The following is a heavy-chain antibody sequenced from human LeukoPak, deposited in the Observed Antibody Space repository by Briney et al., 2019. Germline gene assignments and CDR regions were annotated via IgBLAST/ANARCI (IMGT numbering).Heavy chain of an antibody. CDR1: GFTFSSYA. CDR3: AKHGYSYGNFDY. D-gene: IGHD5-18*01. Sequence: GASLRLSCAASGFTFSSYAMSWVRQAPGKGLGWVSAISGSGGSTYYADSVKGRFTISRDNSKNTLYLQMNSLRAEDTAVYYCAKHGYSYGNFDYWGQGTLVTVSS. CDR2: ISGSGGST. V-gene: IGHV3-23*01. J-gene: IGHJ4*02.